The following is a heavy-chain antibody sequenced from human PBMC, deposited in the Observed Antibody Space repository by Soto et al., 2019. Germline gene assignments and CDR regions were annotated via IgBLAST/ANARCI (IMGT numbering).Heavy chain of an antibody. Sequence: EVQLLESGGGLVQPGGSLRLSCAASRFTLSSYAMSWVRQAPGKGLEWVSAISGSDHSTYYADSVKGRFTISRDNSKNTLYLQMNSLRADDTAVYYCAKAAAPQLLRGLDYWGQGTLVTVSS. CDR1: RFTLSSYA. J-gene: IGHJ4*02. CDR2: ISGSDHST. CDR3: AKAAAPQLLRGLDY. V-gene: IGHV3-23*01. D-gene: IGHD2-2*01.